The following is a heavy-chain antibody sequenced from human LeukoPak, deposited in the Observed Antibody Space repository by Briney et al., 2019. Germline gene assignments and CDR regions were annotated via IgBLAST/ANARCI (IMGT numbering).Heavy chain of an antibody. J-gene: IGHJ4*02. V-gene: IGHV4-59*01. Sequence: SETLSLTCTVSGGSISSDYWSWIRQTPGKGLEWIGYIYFSGSANYNPSLKSRVTISVDTSKTQLSLKLSSVTAADTAVYYCARGGVYFNYWGQGTLVTVSS. D-gene: IGHD1-26*01. CDR3: ARGGVYFNY. CDR1: GGSISSDY. CDR2: IYFSGSA.